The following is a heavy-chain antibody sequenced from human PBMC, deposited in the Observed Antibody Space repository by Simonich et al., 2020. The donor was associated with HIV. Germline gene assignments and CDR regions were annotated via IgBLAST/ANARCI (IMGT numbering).Heavy chain of an antibody. CDR2: INHSGST. J-gene: IGHJ4*02. CDR1: GGSFTCYY. D-gene: IGHD1-26*01. Sequence: QVQLQQWGAGLLKPSETLSLICAVYGGSFTCYYWSWIRQPPGKGLEWIGEINHSGSTNYNPSLKSRVTTTVDTSKNQFSLKLSSVTAADTAVYYCARLKVVGTTNVLYYFDYWGQGTLVTVSS. V-gene: IGHV4-34*01. CDR3: ARLKVVGTTNVLYYFDY.